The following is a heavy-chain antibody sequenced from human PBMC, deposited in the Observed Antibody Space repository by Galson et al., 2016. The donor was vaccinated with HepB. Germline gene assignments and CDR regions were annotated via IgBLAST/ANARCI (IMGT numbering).Heavy chain of an antibody. J-gene: IGHJ4*02. D-gene: IGHD3-22*01. CDR1: GFDFSTYA. CDR2: ISYEGTKK. CDR3: STRNYKSDSAGFDY. V-gene: IGHV3-30*03. Sequence: SLRLSCAASGFDFSTYAIHWVRQTPGKGLEWVTVISYEGTKKYYADSVKGRFTISRDNSKNTVYLQMNSLRTVDTAVYYCSTRNYKSDSAGFDYWGQGTLVTVSS.